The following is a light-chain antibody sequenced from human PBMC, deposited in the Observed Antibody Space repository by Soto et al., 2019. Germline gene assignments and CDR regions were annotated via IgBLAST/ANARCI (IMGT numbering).Light chain of an antibody. CDR1: QSILYSSNNKNY. Sequence: DIVMTQSPDSLAVSLGERATINCKSSQSILYSSNNKNYLAWYQQKPGQRPKLLIYWASTRESGVPDRFSGSESGTDFTLSNSSLQAEDVAVYFCLQYYTTPEAFGQRTKVEIK. CDR2: WAS. CDR3: LQYYTTPEA. V-gene: IGKV4-1*01. J-gene: IGKJ1*01.